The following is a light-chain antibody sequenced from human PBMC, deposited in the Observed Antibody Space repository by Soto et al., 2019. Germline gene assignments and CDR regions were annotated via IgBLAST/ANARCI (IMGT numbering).Light chain of an antibody. CDR3: QQSYSTSW. Sequence: DIQMTQSPSSLSASVGDRVTITCRASQSISSYLNWYQQKPGKAPKLLIYAASSLQSGVPSRFSGSGSGTDFTLTISSLQPEDFATYYCQQSYSTSWFGGGTRLEIK. CDR2: AAS. J-gene: IGKJ5*01. CDR1: QSISSY. V-gene: IGKV1-39*01.